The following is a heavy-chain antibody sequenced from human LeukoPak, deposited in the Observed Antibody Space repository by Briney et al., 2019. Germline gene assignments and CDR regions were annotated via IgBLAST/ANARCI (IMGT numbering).Heavy chain of an antibody. Sequence: GGSLRLSCAASGFTFSDHYMDWVRQAPGKGLEWVGRTRNKANSYTTEYAASVKGRFTISRDDSKNSLYLQMNSLKTEDTAVYYCARGPLYYYYGMDVWGQGTLVTVSS. J-gene: IGHJ6*02. CDR3: ARGPLYYYYGMDV. V-gene: IGHV3-72*01. CDR1: GFTFSDHY. CDR2: TRNKANSYTT.